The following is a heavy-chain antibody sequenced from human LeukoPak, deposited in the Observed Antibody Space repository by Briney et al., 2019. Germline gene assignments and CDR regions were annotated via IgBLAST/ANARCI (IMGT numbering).Heavy chain of an antibody. D-gene: IGHD3-22*01. J-gene: IGHJ4*02. CDR1: GYTFTGHY. CDR2: FKPNSGDT. Sequence: GASVKVSCMASGYTFTGHYMHWVRQAPGQGLEWMGWFKPNSGDTNYAQKLQGRVTMTTDTSTSTAYMELRSLRSDDTAVYYCARDVSHFRWLLTPDYFDYWGQGTLVTVSS. CDR3: ARDVSHFRWLLTPDYFDY. V-gene: IGHV1-2*02.